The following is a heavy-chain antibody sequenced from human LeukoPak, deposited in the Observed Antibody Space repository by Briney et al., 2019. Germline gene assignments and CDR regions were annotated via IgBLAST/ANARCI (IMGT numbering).Heavy chain of an antibody. D-gene: IGHD3-22*01. CDR1: GGSISSSGHY. CDR2: ISSGGST. V-gene: IGHV4-39*01. CDR3: ARRSYDGSGYYYVDY. J-gene: IGHJ4*02. Sequence: SETLSLTCTVSGGSISSSGHYWGWIRQPPGKGLEWIGSISSGGSTHYIPSLKSRVTISVDTSKNQFSLKLSSVTAADTAVYYCARRSYDGSGYYYVDYWGQGTLVTVSS.